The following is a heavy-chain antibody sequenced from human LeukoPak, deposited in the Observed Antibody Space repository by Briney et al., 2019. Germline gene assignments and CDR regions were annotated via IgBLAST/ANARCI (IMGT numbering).Heavy chain of an antibody. CDR2: IRYDGSNK. CDR1: GFTFSSYG. J-gene: IGHJ1*01. D-gene: IGHD3-22*01. Sequence: GGSLRLSCAASGFTFSSYGMHWVRQAPGKGLEWVAFIRYDGSNKYYADSVKGRFTISRDNSKNTLYLQMNSLRAEDTAVYYCAKTGDYYDSSGMGGEYFQHWGQGTLVTVSS. CDR3: AKTGDYYDSSGMGGEYFQH. V-gene: IGHV3-30*02.